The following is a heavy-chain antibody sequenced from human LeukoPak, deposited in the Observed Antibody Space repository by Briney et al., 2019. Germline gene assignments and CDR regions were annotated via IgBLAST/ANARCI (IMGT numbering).Heavy chain of an antibody. V-gene: IGHV3-21*01. Sequence: GGSLRLSCVASGFTFSSYSMNWVRQAPGRGLEWVSSISSSSSYIYYADSVKGRFTISRDNAKNSLYLQMNSLRAEDTAVYYCARGGFWDYYGSGSYYDYWGQGTLVTVSS. J-gene: IGHJ4*02. D-gene: IGHD3-10*01. CDR3: ARGGFWDYYGSGSYYDY. CDR2: ISSSSSYI. CDR1: GFTFSSYS.